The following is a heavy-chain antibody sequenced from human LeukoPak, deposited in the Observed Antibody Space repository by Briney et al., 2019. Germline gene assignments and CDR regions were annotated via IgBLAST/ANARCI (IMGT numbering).Heavy chain of an antibody. CDR1: GYTFTSYY. CDR2: INPRGVST. D-gene: IGHD6-19*01. J-gene: IGHJ4*02. V-gene: IGHV1-46*01. CDR3: ARDFTVDGTGGFDY. Sequence: GASVKVSCRACGYTFTSYYRHWVRQAPGQGLEWMGIINPRGVSTSYAQRFQGRVTMTGDTSTSTVYMELSSLRSEDTAVYYCARDFTVDGTGGFDYWGQGTLVTVSS.